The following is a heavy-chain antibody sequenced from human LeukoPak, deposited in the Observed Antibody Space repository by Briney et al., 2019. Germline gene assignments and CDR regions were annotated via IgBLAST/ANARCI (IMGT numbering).Heavy chain of an antibody. CDR1: GFSFDDYD. V-gene: IGHV3-20*04. J-gene: IGHJ6*02. Sequence: SGGSLRLSCAASGFSFDDYDMNWVRQAPGKGLEWVSGINWNGGSTGYADSVKGRFTISRDNAKNSLYLQMNTLRAEDTAIYYCARERLHANVDNVHYYGMDVWGQGTTVTVSS. CDR2: INWNGGST. CDR3: ARERLHANVDNVHYYGMDV. D-gene: IGHD1-1*01.